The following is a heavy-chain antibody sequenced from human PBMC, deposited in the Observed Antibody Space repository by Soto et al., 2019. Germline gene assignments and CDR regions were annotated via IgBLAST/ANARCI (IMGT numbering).Heavy chain of an antibody. J-gene: IGHJ5*02. CDR2: IYPGDSDT. D-gene: IGHD3-9*01. V-gene: IGHV5-51*01. CDR1: GYSFTSYW. CDR3: ARHSGHVLRYFDWLGP. Sequence: LGESLKISCKGSGYSFTSYWIGWVRQMPGKGLEWMGIIYPGDSDTRYSPSFQGQVTISADKSISTAYLQWSSLKASDTAMYYCARHSGHVLRYFDWLGPRGQGTLVTVSS.